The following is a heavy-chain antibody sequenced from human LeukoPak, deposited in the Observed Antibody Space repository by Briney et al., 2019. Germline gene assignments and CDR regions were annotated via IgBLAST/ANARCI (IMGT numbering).Heavy chain of an antibody. J-gene: IGHJ4*02. V-gene: IGHV1-8*01. CDR2: MNPNSGNT. D-gene: IGHD4-17*01. CDR3: ARVYGDYAYYFDY. Sequence: ASVKVSCKASGYTFTSYDINWVRQATGQGLEWMGWMNPNSGNTGYAQKFQGRVTMTRITSISTAYMELSSLRSEDTAVYYCARVYGDYAYYFDYWGQGTLVTVSS. CDR1: GYTFTSYD.